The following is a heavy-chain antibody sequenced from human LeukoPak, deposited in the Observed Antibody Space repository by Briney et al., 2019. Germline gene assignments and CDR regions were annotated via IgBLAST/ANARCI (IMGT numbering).Heavy chain of an antibody. CDR1: GFTLSSYA. CDR3: AKGPDRLASSSSMDV. V-gene: IGHV3-23*01. D-gene: IGHD6-6*01. Sequence: GGSLRLSCAASGFTLSSYAMSWVRQAPGEGLEWVSAISSSGGSTYYADSVKGRFTISRDNSKNTLYLQMNSLRAEDTAVYYCAKGPDRLASSSSMDVWGKGTTVTVSS. CDR2: ISSSGGST. J-gene: IGHJ6*04.